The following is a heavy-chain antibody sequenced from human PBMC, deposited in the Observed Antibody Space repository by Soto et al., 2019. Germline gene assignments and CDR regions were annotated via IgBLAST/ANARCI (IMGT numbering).Heavy chain of an antibody. Sequence: QVQLQESGPGLVKPSETLSLTCTVSGGSISNYYWSWIRQSTWKGLEWIAYIDHSGTTSTNYNPSLKSRVTISLDMSKNQFSLKLSSVTAADTAVYYCARGHFYYDDWGQGTLVTVSS. CDR1: GGSISNYY. D-gene: IGHD3-3*02. V-gene: IGHV4-59*01. CDR3: ARGHFYYDD. J-gene: IGHJ4*02. CDR2: IDHSGTTST.